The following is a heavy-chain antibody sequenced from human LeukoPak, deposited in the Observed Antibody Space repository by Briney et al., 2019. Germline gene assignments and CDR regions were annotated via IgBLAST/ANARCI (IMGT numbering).Heavy chain of an antibody. V-gene: IGHV4-34*01. CDR1: GGSFSGYY. CDR2: INHSGST. J-gene: IGHJ4*02. CDR3: ARGVVLRYFDWLIYQDYFDY. D-gene: IGHD3-9*01. Sequence: SETLSLTCAVYGGSFSGYYWSWIRQPPGKGLEWIGEINHSGSTNYNPSLKSRVTLSLDTSKNQFSLKLSSVTAADTAVFYCARGVVLRYFDWLIYQDYFDYWGQGTLVTVSS.